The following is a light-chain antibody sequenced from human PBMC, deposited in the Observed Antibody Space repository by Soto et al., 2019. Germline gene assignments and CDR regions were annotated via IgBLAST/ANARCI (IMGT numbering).Light chain of an antibody. J-gene: IGKJ1*01. V-gene: IGKV3-15*01. Sequence: EIVMTQSPATQSASPGKTATLSCRASQSVFSSLAWYQQKPGQAPRLLIYGAATRATGIPARFSGSGSGTEFTLTINSLQSEDFAVYYCQQYHNWPAFGQGTKVDIK. CDR1: QSVFSS. CDR3: QQYHNWPA. CDR2: GAA.